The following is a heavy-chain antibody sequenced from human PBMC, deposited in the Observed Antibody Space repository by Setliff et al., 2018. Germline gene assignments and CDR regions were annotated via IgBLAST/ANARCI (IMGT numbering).Heavy chain of an antibody. CDR2: IYHSGST. D-gene: IGHD3-10*01. CDR1: GYSISSGYY. CDR3: ARLWRRIQQIDY. J-gene: IGHJ4*02. V-gene: IGHV4-38-2*01. Sequence: SETLSLTCAVSGYSISSGYYWGWIRQPPGKGLEWIGSIYHSGSTHYNPSLKSRVTISVDTSKNQFSLKLSSVTAADTAVYYCARLWRRIQQIDYWGQGTQVTVSS.